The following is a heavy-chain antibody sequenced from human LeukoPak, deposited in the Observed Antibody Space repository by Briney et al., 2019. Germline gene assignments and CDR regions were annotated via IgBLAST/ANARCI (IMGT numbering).Heavy chain of an antibody. V-gene: IGHV5-51*01. D-gene: IGHD6-13*01. J-gene: IGHJ5*02. CDR2: LYPGDSDT. Sequence: GESLKISCKGSGYIFTNYWIAWVRQLPGKGLEWMGILYPGDSDTRYSPSFQGQVIISADKSISTAYLQWSSLKASDTAMYYCARLRRSSSSWHEGDGFDPWGQGTLVTVSS. CDR3: ARLRRSSSSWHEGDGFDP. CDR1: GYIFTNYW.